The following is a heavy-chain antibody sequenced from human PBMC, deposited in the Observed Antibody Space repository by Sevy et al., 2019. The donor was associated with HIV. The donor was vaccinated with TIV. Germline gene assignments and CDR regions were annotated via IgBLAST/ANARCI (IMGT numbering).Heavy chain of an antibody. CDR1: GYTFTGYY. J-gene: IGHJ4*02. D-gene: IGHD3-22*01. Sequence: ASVKVSCKASGYTFTGYYIHWVRQAPGLGLEWMGWISPNSGGTNYAQKFQGRVTMTRDTSISTAYMELSRLKSNDTAVDYCTRGPSGFSGSDLAYWGQGTLVTVSS. CDR2: ISPNSGGT. CDR3: TRGPSGFSGSDLAY. V-gene: IGHV1-2*02.